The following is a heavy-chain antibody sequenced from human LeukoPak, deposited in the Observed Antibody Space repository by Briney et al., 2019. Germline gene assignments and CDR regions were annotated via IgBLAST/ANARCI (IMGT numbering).Heavy chain of an antibody. J-gene: IGHJ5*02. V-gene: IGHV4-31*03. CDR3: ARDDSLNWFDP. CDR2: IYYSGST. CDR1: GGSISSGGYY. Sequence: SETLSLTCTVSGGSISSGGYYWNWIRQHPGKGLEWIGYIYYSGSTYYNPSLKSRVTISVDTSKNQFSLKLSSVTAADTAVYYCARDDSLNWFDPWGQGTLVTVSS.